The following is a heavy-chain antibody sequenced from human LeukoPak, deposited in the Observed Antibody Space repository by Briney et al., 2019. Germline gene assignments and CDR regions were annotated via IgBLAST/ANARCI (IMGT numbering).Heavy chain of an antibody. CDR2: ISGSGGST. Sequence: GGSLRLSCAASGFTFSSYAMSWVRQAPGKGLEWVSAISGSGGSTYYADSVKGWFTISRDNSKNTLYLQMNSLRAEDTAVYYCAKLTSGSGSSALFDYWGQGTLVTVSS. D-gene: IGHD3-10*01. V-gene: IGHV3-23*01. CDR3: AKLTSGSGSSALFDY. CDR1: GFTFSSYA. J-gene: IGHJ4*02.